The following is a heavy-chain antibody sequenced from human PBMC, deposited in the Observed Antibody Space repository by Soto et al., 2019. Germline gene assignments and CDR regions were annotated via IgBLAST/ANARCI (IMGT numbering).Heavy chain of an antibody. D-gene: IGHD6-13*01. Sequence: QVQLVQSGAEVKKPGASVKVSCKASGYTFTGYNMHWVRQAPGQGLEWMGWITPNSGGTKYAQRFQGRVTMTRDTTIDTAYMDLSRLTSDDTAVYYCATALLNNSWSQPLGDCWGQGTLVTVSS. J-gene: IGHJ4*02. CDR1: GYTFTGYN. CDR3: ATALLNNSWSQPLGDC. V-gene: IGHV1-2*02. CDR2: ITPNSGGT.